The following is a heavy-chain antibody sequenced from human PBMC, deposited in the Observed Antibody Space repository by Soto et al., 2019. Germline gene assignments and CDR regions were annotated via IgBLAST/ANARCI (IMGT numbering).Heavy chain of an antibody. J-gene: IGHJ5*02. D-gene: IGHD1-26*01. CDR1: GFTFSSYS. CDR3: ARDLVTNLELSWFDP. V-gene: IGHV3-21*01. CDR2: ISSSSSYI. Sequence: GGSLRLSCAASGFTFSSYSMNWVRQAPGKGLEWVSSISSSSSYIYYADSVKGRFTISRDNAKDSLYLQMNSLRAEDTAVYYCARDLVTNLELSWFDPWGQGTLVTVSS.